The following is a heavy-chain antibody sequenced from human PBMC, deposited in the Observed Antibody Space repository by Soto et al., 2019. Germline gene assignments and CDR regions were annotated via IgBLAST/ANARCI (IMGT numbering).Heavy chain of an antibody. CDR1: GFPFSSYA. CDR3: ARVRLYGFDY. V-gene: IGHV3-23*01. J-gene: IGHJ4*02. CDR2: ISGNGAET. Sequence: VGSHRLSCAASGFPFSSYAMSWVRQAPGKGLEWVSAISGNGAETSYAASVRGRFTISRDSAKNTLYLQMNSLRAEDTAVYYCARVRLYGFDYWGQGTLVTVSS. D-gene: IGHD3-10*01.